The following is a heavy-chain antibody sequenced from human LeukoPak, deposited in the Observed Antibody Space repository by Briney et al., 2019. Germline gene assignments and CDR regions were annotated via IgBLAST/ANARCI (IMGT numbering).Heavy chain of an antibody. Sequence: GGSLRLSCAASGFTFSSYAMHWVRQAPGKGLEWVAVISYDGSNKYYADSVKGRFTISRDNSKNTLYLQMNSLRAEDTAVYYCARASVGAFDYWGQGTLVTVSS. J-gene: IGHJ4*02. V-gene: IGHV3-30*04. CDR3: ARASVGAFDY. CDR2: ISYDGSNK. D-gene: IGHD1-26*01. CDR1: GFTFSSYA.